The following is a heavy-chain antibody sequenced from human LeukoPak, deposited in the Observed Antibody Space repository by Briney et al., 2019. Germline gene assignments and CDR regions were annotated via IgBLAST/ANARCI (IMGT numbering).Heavy chain of an antibody. J-gene: IGHJ6*03. V-gene: IGHV4-39*07. CDR1: GGSTSGSGYY. Sequence: SETLSLTCIVSGGSTSGSGYYWAWIRQPPGTGLEWIGNIYYNGATYYNPSLKSRLAISIDTSKNQFSLKLSSVTAADTAVYFCARETSQKGAHHMDVWGKGTTVTISS. D-gene: IGHD3-16*01. CDR2: IYYNGAT. CDR3: ARETSQKGAHHMDV.